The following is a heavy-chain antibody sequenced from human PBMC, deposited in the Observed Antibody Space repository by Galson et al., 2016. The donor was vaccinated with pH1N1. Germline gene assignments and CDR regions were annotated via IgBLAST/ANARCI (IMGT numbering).Heavy chain of an antibody. D-gene: IGHD4/OR15-4a*01. CDR3: TRDRAFGDYGGASDI. J-gene: IGHJ3*02. Sequence: SLRLSCAASGFTFSRYWMHWVRQGPGKGLVWVSRINSDGSSRSHADSVEGRFTISRDNAKKTLYLQMNSLRAADTGVYYCTRDRAFGDYGGASDIWGQGPMVTVSS. V-gene: IGHV3-74*01. CDR2: INSDGSSR. CDR1: GFTFSRYW.